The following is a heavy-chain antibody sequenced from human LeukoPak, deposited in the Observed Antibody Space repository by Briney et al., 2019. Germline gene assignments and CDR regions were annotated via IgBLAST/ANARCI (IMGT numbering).Heavy chain of an antibody. D-gene: IGHD2/OR15-2a*01. CDR3: ARDPNITPDY. CDR2: ISYDGSNK. Sequence: PGGSPRLSCAASGFTFSSYAMHWVRQAPGKGLEWVAVISYDGSNKYYADSVKGRFTISRDNPKNTLYAQMSSLRAEDTAVYYCARDPNITPDYWGQGTLVTVSS. CDR1: GFTFSSYA. J-gene: IGHJ4*02. V-gene: IGHV3-30*04.